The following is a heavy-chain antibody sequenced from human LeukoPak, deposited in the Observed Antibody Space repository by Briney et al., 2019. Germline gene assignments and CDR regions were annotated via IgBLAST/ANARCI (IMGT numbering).Heavy chain of an antibody. CDR1: GGSISSYY. Sequence: SETLSLTCTVSGGSISSYYWSWIRQPPGKGLEWIGYIYYSGSTYYNPSLKSRVTISVDTSKNQFSLKLSSVTAADTAVYYCARSRITMIVGDAFDIWGQGTMVTVSS. J-gene: IGHJ3*02. CDR2: IYYSGST. CDR3: ARSRITMIVGDAFDI. D-gene: IGHD3-22*01. V-gene: IGHV4-30-4*08.